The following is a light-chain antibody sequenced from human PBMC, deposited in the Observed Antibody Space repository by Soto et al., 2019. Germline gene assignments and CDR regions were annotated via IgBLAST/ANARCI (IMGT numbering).Light chain of an antibody. CDR3: SSYTSSSIL. CDR2: DVS. CDR1: SSDVGGYNY. J-gene: IGLJ2*01. V-gene: IGLV2-14*01. Sequence: QSALTQPASVSGSPGQSITISCTGTSSDVGGYNYVSWYQQHPGKAPKLMIYDVSNRPSGVSNRFSGSKSGSTASLTISGLQAEDEADYYCSSYTSSSILFGGGTKLTVL.